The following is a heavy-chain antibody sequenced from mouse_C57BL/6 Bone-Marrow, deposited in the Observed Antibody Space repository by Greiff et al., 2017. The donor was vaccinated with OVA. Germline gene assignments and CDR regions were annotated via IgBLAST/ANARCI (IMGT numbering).Heavy chain of an antibody. J-gene: IGHJ4*01. CDR2: FYPGSGSI. D-gene: IGHD1-1*01. Sequence: QVQLQQPGAELVKPGASVKLSCKASGYTFTDYTIHWVKQRSGQGLEWIGWFYPGSGSIKYNEKFKDKATLTADKSSSTAYMELSSLTSEDSAVSFVERHESFCYYGLSYAMDCWGTGTSVTVSS. CDR3: ERHESFCYYGLSYAMDC. CDR1: GYTFTDYT. V-gene: IGHV1-62-2*01.